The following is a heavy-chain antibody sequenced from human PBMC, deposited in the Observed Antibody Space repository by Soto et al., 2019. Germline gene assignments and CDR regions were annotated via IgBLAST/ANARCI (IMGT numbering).Heavy chain of an antibody. CDR3: SRGPVTPNAFIDH. J-gene: IGHJ4*02. CDR1: GITFSIFP. V-gene: IGHV3-30-3*01. Sequence: PGGSLRPSGEAAGITFSIFPMHWVRQAQGKGLEWVTVISYDGGNQYYADSVKGRLTISRANSKETLYLQMHSLRSDATAVHFCSRGPVTPNAFIDHWGQGTLVTVSS. D-gene: IGHD4-4*01. CDR2: ISYDGGNQ.